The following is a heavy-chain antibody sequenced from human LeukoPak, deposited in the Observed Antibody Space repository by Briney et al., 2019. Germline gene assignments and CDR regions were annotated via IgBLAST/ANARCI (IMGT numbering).Heavy chain of an antibody. CDR1: GFTFDDYA. D-gene: IGHD4-17*01. CDR2: ISWNSGSI. J-gene: IGHJ4*02. Sequence: PGRSLRLSCAASGFTFDDYAMHWVRQGPGKGLEWVSGISWNSGSIGYADSVKGRFTISRDNAKNSLYLQMNSLRAEDTALYYCAKDFTSVTTSFDYWGQGTLVTVSS. V-gene: IGHV3-9*01. CDR3: AKDFTSVTTSFDY.